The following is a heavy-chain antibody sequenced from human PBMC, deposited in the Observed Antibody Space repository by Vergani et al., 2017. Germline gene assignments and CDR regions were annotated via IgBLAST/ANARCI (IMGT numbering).Heavy chain of an antibody. CDR3: GRGSDNYN. J-gene: IGHJ4*02. CDR1: GFTFSRHW. D-gene: IGHD5-24*01. V-gene: IGHV3-74*01. CDR2: IKNTGDST. Sequence: EVQLVESGGGLVQPGGSLRLSCAASGFTFSRHWMHWVRQAPGKGLVWVSSIKNTGDSTHYADSVKGRFTISRDNSKNTLYLQMNSLRVEDTAVYYCGRGSDNYNWGQGTLVTVSS.